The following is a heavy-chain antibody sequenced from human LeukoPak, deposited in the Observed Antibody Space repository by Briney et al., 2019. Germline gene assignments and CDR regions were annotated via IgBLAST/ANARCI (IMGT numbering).Heavy chain of an antibody. Sequence: GWTLRLSCAASGFTFHNYAIHWVRQAPGKGLEWVSLTSGDGITTYFADSVKGRFTISRDNSKSSLFLQMNSLRTEDTALYYCARDHVYGGADYWGQGTLVTVSS. CDR2: TSGDGITT. D-gene: IGHD5/OR15-5a*01. V-gene: IGHV3-43*02. J-gene: IGHJ4*02. CDR1: GFTFHNYA. CDR3: ARDHVYGGADY.